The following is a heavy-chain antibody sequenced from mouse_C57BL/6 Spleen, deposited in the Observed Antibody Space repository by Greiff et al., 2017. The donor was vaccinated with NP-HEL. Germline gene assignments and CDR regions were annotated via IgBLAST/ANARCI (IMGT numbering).Heavy chain of an antibody. CDR1: GYTFTDYY. J-gene: IGHJ4*01. V-gene: IGHV1-75*01. Sequence: QVQLQQSGPELVKPGASVKISCKASGYTFTDYYINWVKQRPGQGLEWIGWIFPGSGSTYYNEKFKGKATLTVDKSSSTAYMLLSSLTSEDSAVYFCARRYYYGNYVYAMDYWGQGTSVTVSS. CDR2: IFPGSGST. CDR3: ARRYYYGNYVYAMDY. D-gene: IGHD2-1*01.